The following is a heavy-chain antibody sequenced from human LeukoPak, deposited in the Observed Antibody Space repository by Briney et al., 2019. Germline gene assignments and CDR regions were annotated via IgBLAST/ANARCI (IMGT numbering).Heavy chain of an antibody. J-gene: IGHJ6*02. V-gene: IGHV3-30*18. CDR2: ISYDGSKK. D-gene: IGHD2-2*01. CDR3: ANDPGHCSSTSLCYYYYYYGMDV. Sequence: GRSLRLSCAGSGFTFSSYGMHWVRQAPGKGLEWVAVISYDGSKKNYADSVRGRFTISRDNSKSTLYLQMNSLRAEDTAVYYRANDPGHCSSTSLCYYYYYYGMDVWGQGTTVTVSS. CDR1: GFTFSSYG.